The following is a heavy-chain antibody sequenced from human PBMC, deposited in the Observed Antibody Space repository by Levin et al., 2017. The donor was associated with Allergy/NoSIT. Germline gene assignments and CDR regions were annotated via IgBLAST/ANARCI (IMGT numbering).Heavy chain of an antibody. CDR3: ARDRVLVTADNHYYYGMHV. D-gene: IGHD2-21*02. J-gene: IGHJ6*02. Sequence: SPTLSLPCTVSGGSIRSYYWSWIRQPPGKGLEWIGYIYYSGSTKYNPSLKGRVTISVDTSKNQFYLKLSSVTSAATAVYYCARDRVLVTADNHYYYGMHVWGQGTTVTVSS. CDR1: GGSIRSYY. CDR2: IYYSGST. V-gene: IGHV4-59*01.